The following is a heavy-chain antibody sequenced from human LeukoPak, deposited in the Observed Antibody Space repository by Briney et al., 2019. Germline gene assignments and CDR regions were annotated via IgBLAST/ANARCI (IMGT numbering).Heavy chain of an antibody. CDR3: ASTYDYGDGPQPL. CDR1: GGSISSSSYY. J-gene: IGHJ4*02. D-gene: IGHD4-17*01. Sequence: SETLSLTCTVSGGSISSSSYYWGWIRQPPGKGLEWIGSIYHSGSTYYNPSLKSRVTISVDTSKNQFSLKLSSVTAADTAVYYCASTYDYGDGPQPLWGQGTLVTVSS. CDR2: IYHSGST. V-gene: IGHV4-39*07.